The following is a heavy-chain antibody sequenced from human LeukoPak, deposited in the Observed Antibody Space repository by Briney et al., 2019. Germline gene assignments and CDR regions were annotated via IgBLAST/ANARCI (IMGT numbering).Heavy chain of an antibody. V-gene: IGHV3-64*01. CDR3: ARGSLGGSYPRTFDP. CDR1: GFTFSSYA. CDR2: ISSNGGST. Sequence: GGSLRLSCAASGFTFSSYAMHWVRQAPGKGLEYVSAISSNGGSTYYANSVKGRFTISRDNSKNTMYLQMGSLSAEDMAVYYCARGSLGGSYPRTFDPWGQGNLVTVSS. J-gene: IGHJ5*02. D-gene: IGHD1-26*01.